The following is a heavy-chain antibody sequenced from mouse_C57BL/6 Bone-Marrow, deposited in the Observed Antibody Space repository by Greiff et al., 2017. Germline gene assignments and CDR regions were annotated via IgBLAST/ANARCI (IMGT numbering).Heavy chain of an antibody. CDR2: IYPRSGNT. D-gene: IGHD1-1*01. J-gene: IGHJ1*03. Sequence: VQLQESGAELARPGASVKLSCKASGYTFTSYGISWVKQRTGQGLEWIGEIYPRSGNTYYNEKFKGKATLTADKSSSTAYMELRSLTSEDAAVYFCARQDNTGPWGTGTTVTVSS. CDR1: GYTFTSYG. CDR3: ARQDNTGP. V-gene: IGHV1-81*01.